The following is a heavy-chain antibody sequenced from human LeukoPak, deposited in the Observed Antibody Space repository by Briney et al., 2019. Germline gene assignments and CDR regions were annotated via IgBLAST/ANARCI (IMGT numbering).Heavy chain of an antibody. V-gene: IGHV4-59*12. CDR2: IYYSGNT. Sequence: SETLSLTCTVSGGSISNYYWSWIRQPPGKGLEWVAYIYYSGNTNTNPSPRTRVPISVATSKNQYTRKLPSGAPRNPPCNSVARWKDGRDYWGQGTLVTVSS. D-gene: IGHD1-1*01. J-gene: IGHJ4*02. CDR1: GGSISNYY. CDR3: ARWKDGRDY.